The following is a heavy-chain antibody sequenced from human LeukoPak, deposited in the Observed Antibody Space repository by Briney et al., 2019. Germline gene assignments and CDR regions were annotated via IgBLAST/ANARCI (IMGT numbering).Heavy chain of an antibody. J-gene: IGHJ4*02. V-gene: IGHV4-4*07. Sequence: SETLSLTCTVSGASISTYYWSRIRQPAGKGLEWIGRIYSSGSANYNPSLKSRITMSVDTSKNQFSLKVSSVTAADTAVYYCAREGPSGYNYGLYYFDYWGQGTLVTVSS. CDR2: IYSSGSA. CDR1: GASISTYY. CDR3: AREGPSGYNYGLYYFDY. D-gene: IGHD5-18*01.